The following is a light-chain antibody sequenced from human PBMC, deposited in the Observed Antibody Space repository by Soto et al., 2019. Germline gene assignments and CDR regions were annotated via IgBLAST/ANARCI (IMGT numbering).Light chain of an antibody. CDR3: QQFATSLT. Sequence: EIVMTRFPATLSVSPGQRATLSCRASQSISSSLAWYQQKPGQAPRLLIYGASIRATGIPARFSGSGSGTHFTLTISRLEPEDFAVYYCQQFATSLTFGGGTKVDIK. V-gene: IGKV3-15*01. CDR2: GAS. CDR1: QSISSS. J-gene: IGKJ4*01.